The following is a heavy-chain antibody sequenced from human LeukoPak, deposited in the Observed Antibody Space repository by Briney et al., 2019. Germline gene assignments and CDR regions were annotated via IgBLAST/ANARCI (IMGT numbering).Heavy chain of an antibody. Sequence: SVKVSCKASGGTFSSYAISWVRQAPGQGLEWMGGIIPLFGTANYAQKFQGRVTITTDESTSTAYMELSSLRSEDTAVYYCARGTAYYYDSSGYYYFDYWGQGTLVTVSS. J-gene: IGHJ4*02. D-gene: IGHD3-22*01. V-gene: IGHV1-69*05. CDR3: ARGTAYYYDSSGYYYFDY. CDR2: IIPLFGTA. CDR1: GGTFSSYA.